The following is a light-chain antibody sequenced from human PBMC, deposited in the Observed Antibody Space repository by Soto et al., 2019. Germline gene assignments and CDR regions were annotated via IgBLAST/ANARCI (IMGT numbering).Light chain of an antibody. V-gene: IGKV3-20*01. J-gene: IGKJ4*01. Sequence: EIVLTQSPGTLSLSPGERATLSCRASQSVRNNDLAWYQQKPGQAPRLLIYGASSRVTGIPDRFSGSGSGTAFTLTTSRLEPEDFAVYYCQQYGSSPLTFGGGPKVEIK. CDR2: GAS. CDR3: QQYGSSPLT. CDR1: QSVRNND.